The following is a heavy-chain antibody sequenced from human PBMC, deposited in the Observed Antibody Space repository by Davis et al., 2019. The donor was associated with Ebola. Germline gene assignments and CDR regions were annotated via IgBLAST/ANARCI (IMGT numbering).Heavy chain of an antibody. Sequence: AASVKVSCKASGYTFTGYYMHWVRQAPGQGLEWMGWINPNRGGTNYAQKFQGWVTMTRDTSISTAYMELSRLRPDDTAVYYCARVGLPRPWGGFDYWGQGTLVTVSS. V-gene: IGHV1-2*04. CDR3: ARVGLPRPWGGFDY. CDR2: INPNRGGT. D-gene: IGHD7-27*01. CDR1: GYTFTGYY. J-gene: IGHJ4*02.